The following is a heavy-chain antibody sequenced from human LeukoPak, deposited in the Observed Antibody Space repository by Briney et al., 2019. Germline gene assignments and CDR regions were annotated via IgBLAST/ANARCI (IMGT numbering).Heavy chain of an antibody. J-gene: IGHJ2*01. CDR3: ARHVRYYDTSGYRYWYFDL. CDR2: IYTSGST. D-gene: IGHD3-22*01. V-gene: IGHV4-61*02. Sequence: SETLSLTCTVSGGSISSGSYYWSWIRQPAGKGLEWIGRIYTSGSTNYNPSLKSRVTISVDTSKNQFSLKLSSVTAADTAVYYCARHVRYYDTSGYRYWYFDLWGRGTLVTVSS. CDR1: GGSISSGSYY.